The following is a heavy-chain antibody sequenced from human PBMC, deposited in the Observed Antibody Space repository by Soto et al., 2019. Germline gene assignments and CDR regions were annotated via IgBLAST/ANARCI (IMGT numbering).Heavy chain of an antibody. D-gene: IGHD3-16*01. CDR2: ISYDGTST. Sequence: QVQLEESGGGVVQPGRSLRLSCAASGFTFSSYGMHWVRQAPGKGLEWVAVISYDGTSTDFADSVKGRFTISRDNSKNAPFLEMNSLRAEDTAVYYCAKDLGGGWIPDYFDHWGQGTLVTVSS. J-gene: IGHJ4*02. V-gene: IGHV3-30*18. CDR1: GFTFSSYG. CDR3: AKDLGGGWIPDYFDH.